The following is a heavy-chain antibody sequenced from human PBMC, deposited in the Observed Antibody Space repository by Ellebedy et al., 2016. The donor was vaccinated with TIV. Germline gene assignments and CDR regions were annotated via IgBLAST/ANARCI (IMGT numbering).Heavy chain of an antibody. V-gene: IGHV3-30-3*01. Sequence: GGSLRLSCAASGFTLSSDAMHWVRQAPGKGLEWVAVISYDGSNKYYADSVKGRFTISRDNSKNTLYLQMNSLRVEDTAVYYCARWPSGDAPLDYWGQGTLVTVSS. J-gene: IGHJ4*02. CDR3: ARWPSGDAPLDY. D-gene: IGHD4-17*01. CDR1: GFTLSSDA. CDR2: ISYDGSNK.